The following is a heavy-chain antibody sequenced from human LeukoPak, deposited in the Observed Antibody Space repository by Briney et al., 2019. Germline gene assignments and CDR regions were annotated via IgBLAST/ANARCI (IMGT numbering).Heavy chain of an antibody. Sequence: GGSLRLSCAASGFTFSNYGMSWVRQAPGKGREWVSTIVGGSASNTYYPDSVKGRFTISRDNSKNTLFLQMSSLRAEDTAIYYCAKRDTSGHFYFDYWGHGTLVTVSS. CDR2: IVGGSASNT. D-gene: IGHD3-22*01. CDR1: GFTFSNYG. V-gene: IGHV3-23*01. CDR3: AKRDTSGHFYFDY. J-gene: IGHJ4*01.